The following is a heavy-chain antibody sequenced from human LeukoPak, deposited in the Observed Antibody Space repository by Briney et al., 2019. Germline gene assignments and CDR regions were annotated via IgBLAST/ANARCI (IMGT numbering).Heavy chain of an antibody. V-gene: IGHV1-8*01. CDR1: GYTFTNYD. CDR2: MNPNSGNT. J-gene: IGHJ5*02. CDR3: ARDIAGATKGGWFDT. Sequence: RASVKVSCKASGYTFTNYDINWVRQATGQGLEWMGWMNPNSGNTGYAQQFQGRVTMTRNTSISTAYMELSSLRSEDTALYYCARDIAGATKGGWFDTWGQGTPVTVSS. D-gene: IGHD1-26*01.